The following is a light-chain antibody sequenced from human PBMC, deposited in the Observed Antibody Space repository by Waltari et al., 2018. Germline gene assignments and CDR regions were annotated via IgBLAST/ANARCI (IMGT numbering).Light chain of an antibody. J-gene: IGLJ2*01. CDR1: SSDVGGYNY. CDR3: CSYAGSYNLV. CDR2: DVS. V-gene: IGLV2-11*01. Sequence: QSTLTQPRSVSGSPGQSVTISCTGTSSDVGGYNYVSRYQQHPGKAPKFRIYDVSERPSGVPDRFSGAKSGNPASLTISGLQAEDEADYYCCSYAGSYNLVVGGGTKLTVL.